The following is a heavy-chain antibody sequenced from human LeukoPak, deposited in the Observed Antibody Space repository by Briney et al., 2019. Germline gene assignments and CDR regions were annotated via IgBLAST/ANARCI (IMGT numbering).Heavy chain of an antibody. CDR1: GGSFSGYY. D-gene: IGHD6-13*01. CDR2: INHSGST. J-gene: IGHJ4*02. Sequence: SGTLSLTCAVYGGSFSGYYWSWIRQPPGKGLEWIGEINHSGSTNYNPSLKSRVTVSVDTSKNQFSLKLSSVTAADTAVYYCARAPPGIAAAGTQEAPFFDYWGQGTLVTVSS. CDR3: ARAPPGIAAAGTQEAPFFDY. V-gene: IGHV4-34*01.